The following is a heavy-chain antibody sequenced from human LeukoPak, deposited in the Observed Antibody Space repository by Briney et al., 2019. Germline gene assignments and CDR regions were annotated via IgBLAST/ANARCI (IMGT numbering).Heavy chain of an antibody. Sequence: SETLSLTCTVSGGSISSGGYYWSWIRQHPGKGLEWIGYIYYSGSTYYNPSLKSRVTISVDTSKSQFSLKLSSVTAADTAVYYCARENYYGSAKVNAFDIWGQGTMVTVSS. CDR2: IYYSGST. J-gene: IGHJ3*02. CDR3: ARENYYGSAKVNAFDI. D-gene: IGHD3-10*01. CDR1: GGSISSGGYY. V-gene: IGHV4-31*03.